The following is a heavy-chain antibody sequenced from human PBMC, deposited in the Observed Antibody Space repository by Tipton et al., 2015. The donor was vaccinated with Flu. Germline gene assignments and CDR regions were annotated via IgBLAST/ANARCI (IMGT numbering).Heavy chain of an antibody. J-gene: IGHJ4*02. V-gene: IGHV3-74*01. D-gene: IGHD3-10*01. CDR1: GFTFSSYW. Sequence: SLRLSCAASGFTFSSYWMHWVRQAPGKGLVWVSRINSDGSSTSYADSVKGRFTISRDNAKNTLYLQMNSLRAEDTAVCYCARDIDTLWFGEWTFDYWGQGTLVTVSS. CDR3: ARDIDTLWFGEWTFDY. CDR2: INSDGSST.